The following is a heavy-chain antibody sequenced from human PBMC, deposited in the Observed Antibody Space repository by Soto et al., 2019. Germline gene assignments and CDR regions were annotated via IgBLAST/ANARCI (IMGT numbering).Heavy chain of an antibody. J-gene: IGHJ6*02. V-gene: IGHV4-34*01. CDR2: INHSGST. Sequence: SETLSLTCAVYGGSFSCYYWSWIRQPPGKGLEWIGEINHSGSTNYNPSLKSRVTISVDTSKNQFSLKLSSVTAADTAVYYCARERVGRLGQLFHRRYYYYYGMDVWGQGTTVTVSS. CDR1: GGSFSCYY. D-gene: IGHD3-10*01. CDR3: ARERVGRLGQLFHRRYYYYYGMDV.